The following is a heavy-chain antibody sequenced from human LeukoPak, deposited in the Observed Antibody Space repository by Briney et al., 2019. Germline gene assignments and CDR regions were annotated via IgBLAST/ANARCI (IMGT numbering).Heavy chain of an antibody. V-gene: IGHV3-7*01. J-gene: IGHJ5*02. Sequence: GGPLRLSCAASGFTFSNYWMSWVRQAPGKGLEWVANIKQDGSEKYYVDSVKGRFTISRDNAKNSLYLQMNSLRAEDTAVYYCAREAVLRYFDWYGGPLDPWGQRTLVTVSS. CDR2: IKQDGSEK. D-gene: IGHD3-9*01. CDR1: GFTFSNYW. CDR3: AREAVLRYFDWYGGPLDP.